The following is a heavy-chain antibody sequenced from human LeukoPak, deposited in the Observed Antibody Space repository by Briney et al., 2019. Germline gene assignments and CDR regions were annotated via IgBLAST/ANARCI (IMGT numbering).Heavy chain of an antibody. CDR2: INHSGST. Sequence: PGGSLRLSCAASGFTFSSYWMSWIRQPPGKGLEWIGEINHSGSTNYNPSLKSRVTISVDTSKNQFSLKLSSVTAADTAVYYCAIPSLDGMDVWGKGTTVTVSS. V-gene: IGHV4-34*08. CDR3: AIPSLDGMDV. J-gene: IGHJ6*04. CDR1: GFTFSSYW.